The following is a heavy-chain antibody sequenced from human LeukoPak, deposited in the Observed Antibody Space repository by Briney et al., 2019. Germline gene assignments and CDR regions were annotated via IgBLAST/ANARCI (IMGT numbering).Heavy chain of an antibody. Sequence: ASVKVSCKTSGYTFTSYGISWVRQAPGQGLEWMGWFSTYNGDTNYAQKLQGRVTMTTDTSTSTAYMELRSLRSDDTAVYYCARERLDAFDIWGQGTMVTVSS. CDR1: GYTFTSYG. CDR2: FSTYNGDT. V-gene: IGHV1-18*01. CDR3: ARERLDAFDI. J-gene: IGHJ3*02.